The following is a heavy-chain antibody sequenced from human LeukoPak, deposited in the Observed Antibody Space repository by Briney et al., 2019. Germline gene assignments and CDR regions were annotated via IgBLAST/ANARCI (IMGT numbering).Heavy chain of an antibody. V-gene: IGHV1-8*01. Sequence: ASVKVSCKASGYTFTSYDINWVRQATGQGLEWMGWMNPNSGNTGYAQKFQGRVTMTRNTSISTAYMELSSLRSEDTAVYYCARAPNYDYVWGSYRLAYWGQGTLVTVSS. J-gene: IGHJ4*02. CDR2: MNPNSGNT. D-gene: IGHD3-16*02. CDR1: GYTFTSYD. CDR3: ARAPNYDYVWGSYRLAY.